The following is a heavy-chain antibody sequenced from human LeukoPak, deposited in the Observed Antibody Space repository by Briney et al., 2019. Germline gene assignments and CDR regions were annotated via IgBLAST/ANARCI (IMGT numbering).Heavy chain of an antibody. Sequence: SGGSLRLSCAASGFTFSSYAIHWVRQAPGKGLEGVALISYDGSTKYSTDSVKGRFTISRDNSKNTLYLQMNSLRPEDTAVYYCAGHFGAWHYFDYWGQGTLVTVSS. D-gene: IGHD3-3*01. CDR3: AGHFGAWHYFDY. CDR2: ISYDGSTK. CDR1: GFTFSSYA. V-gene: IGHV3-30*04. J-gene: IGHJ4*02.